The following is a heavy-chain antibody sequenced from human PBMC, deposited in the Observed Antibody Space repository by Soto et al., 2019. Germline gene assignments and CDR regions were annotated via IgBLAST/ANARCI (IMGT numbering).Heavy chain of an antibody. V-gene: IGHV3-23*01. CDR1: GLTFGNYA. Sequence: EVQLLESGGGLVQPGGSVRLSCAASGLTFGNYAMSWVRQAPGKGLEWVSAISGDSGRTYYADSVKGRFTISRDNSQNTLYLQMNPLRAEDTAVYYCAVTPNCGRDCSAASYWYFDIWGRGTLVTVSS. CDR2: ISGDSGRT. D-gene: IGHD2-21*02. CDR3: AVTPNCGRDCSAASYWYFDI. J-gene: IGHJ2*01.